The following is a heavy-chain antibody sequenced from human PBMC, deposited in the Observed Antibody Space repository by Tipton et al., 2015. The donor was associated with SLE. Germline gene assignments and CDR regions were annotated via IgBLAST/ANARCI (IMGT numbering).Heavy chain of an antibody. CDR3: ARGGYRGFDY. J-gene: IGHJ4*02. D-gene: IGHD5-18*01. CDR2: INDGGGT. CDR1: GGSISSADYY. Sequence: TLSLTCTVSGGSISSADYYWTWIRQPPGEGLEWLAEINDGGGTNYNPSLKSRVTVSVDTSKNQFSLKLSSVTPADTAVYYCARGGYRGFDYWGQGTLVTVSS. V-gene: IGHV4-34*01.